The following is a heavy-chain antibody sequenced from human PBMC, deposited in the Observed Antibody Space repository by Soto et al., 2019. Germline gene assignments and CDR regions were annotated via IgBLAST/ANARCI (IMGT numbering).Heavy chain of an antibody. Sequence: QLQLQESGSGLVKPSQTLSLTCAVSGGSISSGGYSWSWIRQPPGKGLEWIGYIYHSGSTYYNPSLKSRVTISVDRSKNQFSLKLSSVTAADTAVYYCARAITMVRGVNYYYYGMDVWGQGTTVTVSS. CDR3: ARAITMVRGVNYYYYGMDV. J-gene: IGHJ6*02. CDR1: GGSISSGGYS. CDR2: IYHSGST. V-gene: IGHV4-30-2*01. D-gene: IGHD3-10*01.